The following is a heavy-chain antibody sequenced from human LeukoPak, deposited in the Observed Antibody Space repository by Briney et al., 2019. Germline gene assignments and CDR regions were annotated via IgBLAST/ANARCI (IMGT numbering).Heavy chain of an antibody. J-gene: IGHJ4*02. Sequence: PSETLSLTCAVYGGSFSVHYWSWIRQPPGKGLEWIAEISHSGSIDYNPSLKSRVTISVDKSKNQFSLSLTSVTAADMAVYYCARYDVDTDMVTIDSWGQGTLVTVSS. D-gene: IGHD5-18*01. CDR3: ARYDVDTDMVTIDS. CDR2: ISHSGSI. V-gene: IGHV4-34*01. CDR1: GGSFSVHY.